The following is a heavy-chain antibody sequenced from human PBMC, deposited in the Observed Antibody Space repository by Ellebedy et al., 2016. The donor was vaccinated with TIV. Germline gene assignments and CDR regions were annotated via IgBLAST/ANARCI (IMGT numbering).Heavy chain of an antibody. V-gene: IGHV4-39*07. Sequence: SETLSLTXTVSGGSISSSSYYWGWIRQPPGKGLEWIGSIYYSGSTYYNPSLKSRVTISVDTSKNQFSLKLSSVTAADTAVYYCARDGYSSSSGYYYYYMDVWGKGTTVTVSS. D-gene: IGHD6-6*01. CDR1: GGSISSSSYY. CDR2: IYYSGST. J-gene: IGHJ6*03. CDR3: ARDGYSSSSGYYYYYMDV.